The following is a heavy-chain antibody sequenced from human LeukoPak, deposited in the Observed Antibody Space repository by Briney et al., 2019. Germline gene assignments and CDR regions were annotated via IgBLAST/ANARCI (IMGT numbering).Heavy chain of an antibody. Sequence: SETLSLTCTVSGYSISSGYYWGWIRQPPGKGLEWIGSIYHSGSPYYNPSLKSRVTISVDTSKNQFSLKLSSVTAADTAVYYCARGQPIQEYYFDYWGQGTLVTVSS. J-gene: IGHJ4*02. CDR3: ARGQPIQEYYFDY. CDR1: GYSISSGYY. V-gene: IGHV4-38-2*02. CDR2: IYHSGSP. D-gene: IGHD2-2*01.